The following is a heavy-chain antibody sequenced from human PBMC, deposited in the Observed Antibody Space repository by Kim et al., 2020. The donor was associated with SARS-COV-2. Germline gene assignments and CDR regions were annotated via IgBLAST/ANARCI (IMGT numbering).Heavy chain of an antibody. Sequence: GGSLRLSCAASGFNFSSYSMNWVRQAPGKGLEWVSSISSSSSYIYYADSVKGRFTISRDNAKNSLYLQMNSLRAEDTAVYYCARDNVHTAMVRRFDYWGQGTLVTVSS. CDR1: GFNFSSYS. CDR3: ARDNVHTAMVRRFDY. J-gene: IGHJ4*02. V-gene: IGHV3-21*01. D-gene: IGHD5-18*01. CDR2: ISSSSSYI.